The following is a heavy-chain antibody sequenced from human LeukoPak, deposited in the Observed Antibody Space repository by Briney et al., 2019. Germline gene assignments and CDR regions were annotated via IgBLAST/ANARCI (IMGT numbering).Heavy chain of an antibody. V-gene: IGHV1-58*01. CDR1: GFTFSNSA. D-gene: IGHD1-26*01. CDR3: TSDPTFYSGRYCFDY. J-gene: IGHJ4*02. CDR2: IVVGSGNT. Sequence: ASVKVSCKASGFTFSNSAVQWVRQARGQRLEWIGWIVVGSGNTNYAQKFQERVTITRDMSTSTAYMELSSLRSEDTAVYYCTSDPTFYSGRYCFDYWGQGTLVTISS.